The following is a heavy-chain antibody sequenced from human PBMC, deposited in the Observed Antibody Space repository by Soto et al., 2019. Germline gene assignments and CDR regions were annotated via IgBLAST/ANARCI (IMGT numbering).Heavy chain of an antibody. J-gene: IGHJ3*02. CDR1: GYTFTSYF. CDR2: FDPSGVAT. Sequence: ASVKVSCKASGYTFTSYFIHWVRQAPGQGLEWMGVFDPSGVATNSAQKFQGRLTMTRDTSTSTVYMDLTSLGSDDTALYYCARVSRGAFDIWGQGTLGTVS. V-gene: IGHV1-46*01. CDR3: ARVSRGAFDI.